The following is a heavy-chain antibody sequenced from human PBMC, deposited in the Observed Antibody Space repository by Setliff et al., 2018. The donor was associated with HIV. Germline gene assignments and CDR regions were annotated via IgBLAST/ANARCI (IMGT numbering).Heavy chain of an antibody. Sequence: PGGSLRLSCAASGFTFSGSWMNWVRQAPGKGLEWVANIKQDGSEKHYVGSLEGRFTISRDNRKKSLYLQMNSLRDEDTAVYYCARGRIAYGDYFQWGQGTLVTVSS. J-gene: IGHJ4*02. CDR3: ARGRIAYGDYFQ. V-gene: IGHV3-7*03. CDR1: GFTFSGSW. CDR2: IKQDGSEK. D-gene: IGHD4-17*01.